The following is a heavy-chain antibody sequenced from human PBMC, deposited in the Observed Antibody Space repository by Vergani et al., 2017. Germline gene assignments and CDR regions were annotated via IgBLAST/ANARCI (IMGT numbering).Heavy chain of an antibody. CDR1: GVSMPSGSFY. D-gene: IGHD3/OR15-3a*01. Sequence: QVQLHESGPGLVKPSETLSLICSVSGVSMPSGSFYCTWIRQTAERRLEWMGRVYPSGTTNYNPSLNGRVTIFVDKSMNLLSLRLNSVTAADSAVYYCARGETRTDWFDPWGQGTLVTVSS. J-gene: IGHJ5*02. V-gene: IGHV4-61*02. CDR2: VYPSGTT. CDR3: ARGETRTDWFDP.